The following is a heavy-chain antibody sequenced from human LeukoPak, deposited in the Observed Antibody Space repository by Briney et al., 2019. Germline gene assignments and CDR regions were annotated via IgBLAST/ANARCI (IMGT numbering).Heavy chain of an antibody. CDR1: GGTFSSYA. D-gene: IGHD2-15*01. J-gene: IGHJ4*02. Sequence: GASVKVSCKASGGTFSSYAISWVRQAPGQGLEWMGWINPNSGGTNYAQKFQGWVTMTRDTSISTAYMELSRLRSDDTAVYYCVVVVAASPNWGQGTLVTVSS. CDR2: INPNSGGT. CDR3: VVVVAASPN. V-gene: IGHV1-2*04.